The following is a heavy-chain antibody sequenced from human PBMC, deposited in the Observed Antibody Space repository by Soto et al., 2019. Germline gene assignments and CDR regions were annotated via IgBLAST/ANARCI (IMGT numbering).Heavy chain of an antibody. CDR1: GDSVSSNTAA. J-gene: IGHJ4*02. CDR3: ARGVAGTGFDL. Sequence: SQTRSLTCAISGDSVSSNTAAWNWIRSSPSRGLEWLGRTYYRSNWRHDYAVSVKSRITVNPDTSKNHFSLQLNSVTPDDTAVYYCARGVAGTGFDLWGQGTLVTVS. D-gene: IGHD6-19*01. V-gene: IGHV6-1*01. CDR2: TYYRSNWRH.